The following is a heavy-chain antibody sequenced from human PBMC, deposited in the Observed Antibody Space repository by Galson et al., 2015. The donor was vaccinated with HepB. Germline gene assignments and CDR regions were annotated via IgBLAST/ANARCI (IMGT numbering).Heavy chain of an antibody. CDR3: ARDNPFGAFDI. V-gene: IGHV3-33*01. CDR2: IWYDGSNK. D-gene: IGHD1-14*01. Sequence: SLRLSCAASGFTFSSYGMHWVRQAPGKGLEWVAVIWYDGSNKYYADSGKGRFTISRDNSKNTLYLQMNSLRAEDTAVYYCARDNPFGAFDIWGQGTMVTVSS. CDR1: GFTFSSYG. J-gene: IGHJ3*02.